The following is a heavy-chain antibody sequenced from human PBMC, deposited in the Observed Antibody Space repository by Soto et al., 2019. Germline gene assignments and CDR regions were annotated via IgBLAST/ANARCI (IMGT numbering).Heavy chain of an antibody. D-gene: IGHD6-13*01. CDR1: GYTFTSYG. Sequence: QVQLVQSGAEVKKPGASVEVSCKASGYTFTSYGISWVRQAPGQGLEWMGWISVYNGNTNYAQKLQGRVTMTTDTSTSTAYMELRSLRSDDTAVYYCARSSREYGQQLGRAYGYWGQGTLVTVSS. CDR2: ISVYNGNT. CDR3: ARSSREYGQQLGRAYGY. V-gene: IGHV1-18*04. J-gene: IGHJ4*02.